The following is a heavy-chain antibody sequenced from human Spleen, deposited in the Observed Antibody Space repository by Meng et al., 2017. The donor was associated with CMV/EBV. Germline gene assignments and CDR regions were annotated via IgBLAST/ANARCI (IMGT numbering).Heavy chain of an antibody. CDR3: ARQGWGFDY. V-gene: IGHV3-48*04. D-gene: IGHD3-16*01. Sequence: GGSLRLSCPASGFTVSSHYMSWVRQAPGKGLEWVSYISSRSTTIYYEDSVKGRFTISRDNAKNSLYLQMNSLRAEDTAVYYCARQGWGFDYWGQGTLVTVSS. CDR2: ISSRSTTI. J-gene: IGHJ4*02. CDR1: GFTVSSHY.